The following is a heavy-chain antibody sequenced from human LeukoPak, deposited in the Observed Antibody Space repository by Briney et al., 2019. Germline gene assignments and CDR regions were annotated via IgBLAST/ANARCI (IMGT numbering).Heavy chain of an antibody. CDR1: GFSFSNYW. D-gene: IGHD6-19*01. CDR2: IKVDGSEK. CDR3: AKAGIGVVGYFDY. Sequence: PGGSLRLSCAVSGFSFSNYWMSWVRQAPGKGLEWVANIKVDGSEKYYVDSVKGRFTISRDNSKNTLYLQMNSLRDEDTALYYCAKAGIGVVGYFDYWGRGTLVTVSS. J-gene: IGHJ4*02. V-gene: IGHV3-7*05.